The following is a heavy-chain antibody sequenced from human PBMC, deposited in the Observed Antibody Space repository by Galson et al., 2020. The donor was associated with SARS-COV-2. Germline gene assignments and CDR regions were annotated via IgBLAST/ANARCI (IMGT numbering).Heavy chain of an antibody. D-gene: IGHD1-26*01. V-gene: IGHV3-53*01. CDR3: ARGRAKWELLVISFAFDI. J-gene: IGHJ3*02. CDR1: GFTVSSNY. Sequence: GGSLRLSCAASGFTVSSNYMSWVRQAPGKGLEWVSVIYSGGSTYYADSVKGRFTISRDNSKNTLYLQMNSLRAEDTAVYYCARGRAKWELLVISFAFDIWGQGTMVTVS. CDR2: IYSGGST.